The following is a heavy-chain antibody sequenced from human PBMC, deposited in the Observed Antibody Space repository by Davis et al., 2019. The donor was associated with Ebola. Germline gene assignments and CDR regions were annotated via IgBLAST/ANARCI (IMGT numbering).Heavy chain of an antibody. J-gene: IGHJ4*02. CDR3: ARRASFWSGFYSDY. V-gene: IGHV7-4-1*02. CDR2: INTNTGIP. CDR1: GYTFISYD. D-gene: IGHD3-3*01. Sequence: ASVKVSCKASGYTFISYDIHWVRQAAGQGLEWMGWINTNTGIPTYAQSAQGFTGRFVFSLDTSASTAYLQISSLKVEDTAVYYCARRASFWSGFYSDYWGQGTLVTVTS.